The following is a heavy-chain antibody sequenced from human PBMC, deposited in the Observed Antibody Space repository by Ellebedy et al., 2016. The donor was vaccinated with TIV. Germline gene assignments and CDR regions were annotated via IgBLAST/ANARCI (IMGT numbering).Heavy chain of an antibody. D-gene: IGHD2/OR15-2a*01. Sequence: ASVKVSCKASGGTFSSYAFSWVRQAPGQGLEWMGGFIPIFGTANYAQKFQGRVTITADKSTSTAYMELSSLRSEDTAVYYCAKDFYETDHWFDTFDIWGQGTMVAVSS. V-gene: IGHV1-69*06. CDR2: FIPIFGTA. CDR1: GGTFSSYA. J-gene: IGHJ3*02. CDR3: AKDFYETDHWFDTFDI.